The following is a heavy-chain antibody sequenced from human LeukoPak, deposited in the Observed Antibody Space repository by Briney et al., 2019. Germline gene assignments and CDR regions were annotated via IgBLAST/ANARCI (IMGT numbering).Heavy chain of an antibody. J-gene: IGHJ4*02. D-gene: IGHD3-10*01. Sequence: GGSLRLSCAASGFTFSSYAMSWVRQAPGKGLEWVSAISGSGGSTYYADSVKGRFTISRDNSKNTLYLQMNSLRAEDTAVYYCAKDPAYYYGSGSYPPDYWGQGTLVTVSS. CDR1: GFTFSSYA. V-gene: IGHV3-23*01. CDR2: ISGSGGST. CDR3: AKDPAYYYGSGSYPPDY.